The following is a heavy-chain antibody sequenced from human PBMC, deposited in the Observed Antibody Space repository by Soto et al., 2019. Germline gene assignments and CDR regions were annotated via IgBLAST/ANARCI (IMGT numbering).Heavy chain of an antibody. J-gene: IGHJ4*02. Sequence: SETLSLTCTVSGGSMSSSNWWNWVRQPPGKGLEWIGETHYSGSTYYNPSLKSRVTISVDTSKSQFSLKLSSVTAADTAVYYCARLRLQQLVNDYWGQGTLVTVSS. CDR3: ARLRLQQLVNDY. CDR2: THYSGST. D-gene: IGHD6-13*01. CDR1: GGSMSSSNW. V-gene: IGHV4-4*02.